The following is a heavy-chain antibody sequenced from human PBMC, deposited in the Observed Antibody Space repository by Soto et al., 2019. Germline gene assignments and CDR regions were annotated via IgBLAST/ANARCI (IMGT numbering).Heavy chain of an antibody. CDR2: ISYDGSNK. V-gene: IGHV3-30*18. CDR1: GFTFSSYG. Sequence: GGSLRLSCAASGFTFSSYGMHWVRQAPGKGLEWVAVISYDGSNKYYADSVKGRFTISRDNSKNTLYLQMNSLRAEDTAVYYCAKDEKWFQWGYYGMDIWCQGTMVTV. D-gene: IGHD3-22*01. J-gene: IGHJ6*02. CDR3: AKDEKWFQWGYYGMDI.